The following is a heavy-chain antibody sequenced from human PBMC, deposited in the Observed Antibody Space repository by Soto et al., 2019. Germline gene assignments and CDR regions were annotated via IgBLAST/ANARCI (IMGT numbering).Heavy chain of an antibody. V-gene: IGHV1-69*06. J-gene: IGHJ4*02. CDR3: ATETLNYYDSSGYYYRFDY. CDR1: GGTFSSYA. Sequence: SVKVSCKASGGTFSSYAISWVRQAPGQGLEWMGGIIPIFGTANYAQKFQGGVTITADKSTSTAYMELSSLRSEDTAVYYCATETLNYYDSSGYYYRFDYWGQGTLVTVAS. D-gene: IGHD3-22*01. CDR2: IIPIFGTA.